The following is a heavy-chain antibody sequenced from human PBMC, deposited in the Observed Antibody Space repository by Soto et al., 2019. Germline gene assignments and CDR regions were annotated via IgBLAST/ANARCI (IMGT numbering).Heavy chain of an antibody. V-gene: IGHV3-23*01. Sequence: GGSLRLSCAASGFTFNNYAMNWVRQAPGKGLEWVATISGTGGSTYYADSVKGRFTISRDNSKNTLYLQMNSLRVEDMAVYYCAGGHCSSTSCYVYWFDPWGQGTLVTVSS. CDR2: ISGTGGST. J-gene: IGHJ5*02. CDR1: GFTFNNYA. CDR3: AGGHCSSTSCYVYWFDP. D-gene: IGHD2-2*01.